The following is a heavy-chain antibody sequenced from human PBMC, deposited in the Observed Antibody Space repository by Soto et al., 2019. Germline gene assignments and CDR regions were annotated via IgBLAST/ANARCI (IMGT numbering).Heavy chain of an antibody. J-gene: IGHJ4*02. Sequence: GGSLRLSCAASGFTFSNHGMHWVRQAPGKGLEWVAVIWYDGSGRYYADSVKGRFTISRDNSKDILYLQVNSLRVEDTAVYFCARERGGGSRRYFDCWGQGTLVTVSS. CDR2: IWYDGSGR. CDR1: GFTFSNHG. D-gene: IGHD2-15*01. V-gene: IGHV3-33*01. CDR3: ARERGGGSRRYFDC.